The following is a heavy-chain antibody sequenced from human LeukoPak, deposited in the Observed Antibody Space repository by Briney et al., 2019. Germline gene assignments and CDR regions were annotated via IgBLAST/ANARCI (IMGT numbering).Heavy chain of an antibody. J-gene: IGHJ4*02. Sequence: PSETLSLPCSVSVGSISSYYWSWIRQPPGKGLEWIGYIYCSGSTNYNPSLKSRVTISVDTSKNQFSLKLSSVTAADTAVYYWARGLSGYLYYFDYWGQGTLVTVSS. D-gene: IGHD3-9*01. CDR1: VGSISSYY. V-gene: IGHV4-59*01. CDR3: ARGLSGYLYYFDY. CDR2: IYCSGST.